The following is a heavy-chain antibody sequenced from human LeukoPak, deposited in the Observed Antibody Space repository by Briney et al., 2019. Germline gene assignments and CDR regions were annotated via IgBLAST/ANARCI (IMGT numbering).Heavy chain of an antibody. CDR3: ARSLRGTGYYYDH. D-gene: IGHD3-9*01. Sequence: GGSLRLSCAASGFTFSSYDMHWVRQATGKRLEWVSVIGTAGDTYYPGAVKGRFTISRENAKNSLYLQMNSLRAGDTAVYYCARSLRGTGYYYDHWGQGTLVTVSS. CDR1: GFTFSSYD. CDR2: IGTAGDT. V-gene: IGHV3-13*04. J-gene: IGHJ4*02.